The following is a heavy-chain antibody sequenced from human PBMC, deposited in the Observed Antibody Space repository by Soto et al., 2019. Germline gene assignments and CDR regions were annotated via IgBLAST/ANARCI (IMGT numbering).Heavy chain of an antibody. CDR1: GFTFNNAW. CDR3: TTDPLSYDFLAKWFDP. CDR2: IKSKTDGGTT. Sequence: EVQLVESGGGLVKPGGSLRLSCAASGFTFNNAWMSWVRQAPGKGLEWVGRIKSKTDGGTTDYAAPVKGRFTISRDDSKNTLYLQMDSLKTGDTGVYYCTTDPLSYDFLAKWFDPWGQGTLVTVSS. D-gene: IGHD3-3*01. V-gene: IGHV3-15*01. J-gene: IGHJ5*02.